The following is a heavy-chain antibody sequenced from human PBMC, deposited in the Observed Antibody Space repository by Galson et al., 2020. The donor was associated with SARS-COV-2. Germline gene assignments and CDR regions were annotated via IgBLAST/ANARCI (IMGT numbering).Heavy chain of an antibody. Sequence: SETLSLTCTVSGGSISSSSYYWGWIRQPPGKGLEWIGSIYYSGSTYYNPSLKSRVTISVDTSKNQFSLKLSSVTAADTAVYYCARDAHVGYSSSWADYWGQGTLVTVSS. CDR2: IYYSGST. V-gene: IGHV4-39*07. D-gene: IGHD6-13*01. CDR1: GGSISSSSYY. CDR3: ARDAHVGYSSSWADY. J-gene: IGHJ4*02.